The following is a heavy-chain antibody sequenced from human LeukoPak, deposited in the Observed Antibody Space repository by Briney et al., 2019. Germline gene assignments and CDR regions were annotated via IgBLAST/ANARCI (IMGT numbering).Heavy chain of an antibody. CDR3: ARTVQLWSNAFDI. V-gene: IGHV4-39*01. J-gene: IGHJ3*02. CDR1: GGSISSSSYY. CDR2: IYYSGST. Sequence: SETLSLTCTVSGGSISSSSYYWGWIRQPPGKGLEWIGSIYYSGSTYYNPSLRSRVTISVDTSKNQFSLKLSSVTAADTAVYYCARTVQLWSNAFDIWGQGTMVTVSS. D-gene: IGHD5-18*01.